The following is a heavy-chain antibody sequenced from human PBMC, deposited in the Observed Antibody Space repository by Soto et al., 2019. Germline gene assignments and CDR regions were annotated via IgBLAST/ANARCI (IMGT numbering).Heavy chain of an antibody. CDR2: IWYDGSND. J-gene: IGHJ6*02. Sequence: QVQLVESGGGVVQPGRSLRLSCAASGFTFSNYGMHWVRQAPGKGLEWVAIIWYDGSNDYYVDSVKGRFTISRDNSKNTLSLQMNSLRAEDTAVYYWARDRWEFQLFYYGLDVWGQGTTVTVSS. D-gene: IGHD1-26*01. CDR3: ARDRWEFQLFYYGLDV. CDR1: GFTFSNYG. V-gene: IGHV3-33*01.